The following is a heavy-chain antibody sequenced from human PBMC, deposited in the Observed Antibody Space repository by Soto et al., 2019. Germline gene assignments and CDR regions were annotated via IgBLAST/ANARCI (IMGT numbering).Heavy chain of an antibody. D-gene: IGHD1-26*01. CDR3: ARGWGLDP. V-gene: IGHV3-7*04. J-gene: IGHJ5*02. Sequence: GSLRLSCAASGFTFNSYWMTWVRQAPGKGLEWVANIKQDGSEKYYVDSVKGRSTISRDNAKNSLYLQMNSLRAEDTAVYYCARGWGLDPWGQGTLVTVSS. CDR2: IKQDGSEK. CDR1: GFTFNSYW.